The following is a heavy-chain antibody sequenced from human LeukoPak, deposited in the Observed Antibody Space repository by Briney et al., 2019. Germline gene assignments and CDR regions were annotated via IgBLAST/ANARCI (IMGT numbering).Heavy chain of an antibody. J-gene: IGHJ4*02. V-gene: IGHV3-23*01. Sequence: PGGSLRLSCAASGFTFSIYTMSWVRQPPGGGLEWVSGITGGGGGSSYADSVKGRFTISRDNSKNTLYLQMNSLRDEDTAVYYCAKDPRTGGSWSSDYWGQGTLVTVSS. CDR3: AKDPRTGGSWSSDY. D-gene: IGHD6-13*01. CDR2: ITGGGGGS. CDR1: GFTFSIYT.